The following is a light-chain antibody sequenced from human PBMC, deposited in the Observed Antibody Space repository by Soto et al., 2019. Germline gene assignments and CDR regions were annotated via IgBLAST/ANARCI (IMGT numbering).Light chain of an antibody. CDR1: QSVSSN. CDR3: PQYGCSGT. J-gene: IGKJ1*01. Sequence: IVVKISAAAVSLSQGERATLSCRASQSVSSNLAWYKQKPGQPPSLLIYGASNRATGIPDRFSGSGPGTDVTLTISRLEPEDFAVYYWPQYGCSGTFGQGTKV. CDR2: GAS. V-gene: IGKV3-20*01.